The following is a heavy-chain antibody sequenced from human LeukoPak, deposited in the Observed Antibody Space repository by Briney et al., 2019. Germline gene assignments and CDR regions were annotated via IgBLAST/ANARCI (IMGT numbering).Heavy chain of an antibody. J-gene: IGHJ4*02. V-gene: IGHV1-18*01. D-gene: IGHD3-16*01. CDR3: ARDEQYQLMILDF. Sequence: WMGWISALNGNANYGHKFRGRVTLTRDTSTGTAYMELRSLKSDDTAVYYCARDEQYQLMILDFWGQGTLITVSS. CDR2: ISALNGNA.